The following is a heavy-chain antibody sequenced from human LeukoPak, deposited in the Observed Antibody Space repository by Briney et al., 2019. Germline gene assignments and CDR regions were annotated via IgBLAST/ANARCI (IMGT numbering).Heavy chain of an antibody. J-gene: IGHJ4*02. D-gene: IGHD1-26*01. CDR2: IKQDGSEK. Sequence: GGSLRLSCAASGFTFSSYEMNWVRQAPGKGLEWVANIKQDGSEKYYVDSVKGRFTISRDNAKNSLYLQMNSLRAEDTAVYYCARVLWESANWGQGTLVTVSS. CDR1: GFTFSSYE. CDR3: ARVLWESAN. V-gene: IGHV3-7*01.